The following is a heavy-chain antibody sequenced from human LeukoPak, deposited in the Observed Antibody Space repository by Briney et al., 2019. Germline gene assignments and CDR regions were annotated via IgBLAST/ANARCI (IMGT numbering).Heavy chain of an antibody. CDR2: IYHSGST. V-gene: IGHV4-38-2*02. D-gene: IGHD3-10*01. J-gene: IGHJ5*02. CDR3: ARDYYGSGSYFDP. CDR1: GYSISSGYY. Sequence: SETLSLTCTVSGYSISSGYYWGWVRQPPGKGLEWIGNIYHSGSTYYNPSLKSRVTISVDTSKNQFSLKVSSVTAADTAVYYCARDYYGSGSYFDPWGQGTLVTVSS.